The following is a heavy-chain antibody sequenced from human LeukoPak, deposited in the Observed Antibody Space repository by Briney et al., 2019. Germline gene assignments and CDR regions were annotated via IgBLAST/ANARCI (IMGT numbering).Heavy chain of an antibody. CDR1: GGSNSSYY. CDR2: IYYSGST. D-gene: IGHD2-2*01. Sequence: SETLSLTCTVSGGSNSSYYWSWIRQPPGKGLEWIGYIYYSGSTNYNPSLKSRVTISVDASKNQFSLKLSSVTAADTAVYYCARQQYCSSTSCYLGAGYYYYGMDVWGQGTTVTVSS. J-gene: IGHJ6*02. V-gene: IGHV4-59*08. CDR3: ARQQYCSSTSCYLGAGYYYYGMDV.